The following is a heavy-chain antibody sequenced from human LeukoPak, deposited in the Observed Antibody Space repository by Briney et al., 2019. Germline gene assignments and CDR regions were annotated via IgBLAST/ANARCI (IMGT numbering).Heavy chain of an antibody. CDR2: IYYSGST. D-gene: IGHD3-22*01. Sequence: SETLSLTCTVSGGSISSYYWSWIRQPPGKGLEWIGHIYYSGSTNYNPSLKSRVTISLDTSKNQFSLKLSSVTAADTAVYYCARDKGYYDSSGYSYYFDYWGQGTLVTVSS. V-gene: IGHV4-59*12. CDR3: ARDKGYYDSSGYSYYFDY. CDR1: GGSISSYY. J-gene: IGHJ4*02.